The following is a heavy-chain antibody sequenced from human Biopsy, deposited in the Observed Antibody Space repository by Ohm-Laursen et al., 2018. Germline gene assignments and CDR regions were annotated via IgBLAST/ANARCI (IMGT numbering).Heavy chain of an antibody. CDR1: GGSFSGYD. CDR3: ARGPHGDNAGAFDV. CDR2: FSHTGTT. J-gene: IGHJ3*01. V-gene: IGHV4-34*01. D-gene: IGHD2-21*02. Sequence: GTLSLTCAVDGGSFSGYDWTWIRQPPGKGLEWVGEFSHTGTTIYNPSLKSRLTISLDKSKNHFSLRLTSVTAADTATYFCARGPHGDNAGAFDVWGQGTVVTVSS.